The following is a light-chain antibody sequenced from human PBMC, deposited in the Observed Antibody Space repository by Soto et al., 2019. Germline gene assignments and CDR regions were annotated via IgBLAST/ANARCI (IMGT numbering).Light chain of an antibody. CDR3: QQFNYWPPIT. CDR1: QSVSSN. Sequence: EIVLTQSPATLPVSPGAGATLSCRASQSVSSNLAWYQQIPGRAPRLLIYGASTRASGIPARFSASGSGTEFTLTISSLQSEDLAVYYCQQFNYWPPITFGQGTRLEIK. V-gene: IGKV3-15*01. J-gene: IGKJ5*01. CDR2: GAS.